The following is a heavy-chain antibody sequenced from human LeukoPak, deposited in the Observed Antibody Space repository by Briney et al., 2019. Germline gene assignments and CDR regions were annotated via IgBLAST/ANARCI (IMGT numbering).Heavy chain of an antibody. Sequence: SETLSLTCAVYGGSFSGYYWSWIRQPPGKGLEWIGEINHSGSTNYNPSLKSRVTISVDTSKNQFSLKLSSVTAADTAVYYCARSYRYSNHFDYWGQGTLGTVSS. D-gene: IGHD4-11*01. V-gene: IGHV4-34*01. J-gene: IGHJ4*02. CDR3: ARSYRYSNHFDY. CDR2: INHSGST. CDR1: GGSFSGYY.